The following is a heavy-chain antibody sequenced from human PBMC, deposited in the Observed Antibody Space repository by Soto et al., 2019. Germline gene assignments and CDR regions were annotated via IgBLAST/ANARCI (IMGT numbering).Heavy chain of an antibody. CDR1: GFDISDYY. CDR3: ARASRVVVALDY. V-gene: IGHV3-72*01. Sequence: SLRLSCVVSGFDISDYYMDWVRQAPGKGLEWVGRSRNRPNSYSTEYAASVTGRFTISRDDSKNSLYLQMNSLNADDTAVYYCARASRVVVALDYWGQGALVTVSS. CDR2: SRNRPNSYST. D-gene: IGHD2-21*01. J-gene: IGHJ4*02.